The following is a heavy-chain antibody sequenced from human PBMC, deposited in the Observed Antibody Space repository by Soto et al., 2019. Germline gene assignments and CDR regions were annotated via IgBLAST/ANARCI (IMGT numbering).Heavy chain of an antibody. CDR1: GFTFSNGW. V-gene: IGHV3-15*01. J-gene: IGHJ1*01. D-gene: IGHD3-3*01. Sequence: GGSLRLSCSASGFTFSNGWMSWVRQAPGKGVEWIGRIKSKNHGGTTDYAASVKGRFTISRDNSKNTLYLQMNSLRAEDTAVYYCASFDGSFQHWGQGTLVTVSS. CDR2: IKSKNHGGTT. CDR3: ASFDGSFQH.